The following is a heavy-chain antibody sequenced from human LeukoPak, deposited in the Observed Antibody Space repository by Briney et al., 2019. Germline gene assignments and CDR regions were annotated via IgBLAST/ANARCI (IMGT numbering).Heavy chain of an antibody. CDR2: ISYDGSNK. J-gene: IGHJ6*04. V-gene: IGHV3-30*04. CDR3: ARVRVRDSIGSLYYYYGMDV. Sequence: PGRSLRLSCAASGFTFSSYAMHWVRQAPGKGLEWVAVISYDGSNKYYADSVKGRFTISRDNSKNTLYLQMNSLRAEDTAVYYCARVRVRDSIGSLYYYYGMDVWGKGTTVTVSS. CDR1: GFTFSSYA. D-gene: IGHD3-10*01.